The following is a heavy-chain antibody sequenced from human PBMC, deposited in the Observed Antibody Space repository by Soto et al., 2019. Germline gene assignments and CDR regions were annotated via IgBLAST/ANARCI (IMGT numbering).Heavy chain of an antibody. CDR3: ARVFLTGYYTEDYFDY. CDR1: GLTVSSYA. D-gene: IGHD3-9*01. CDR2: ISYDGYKK. J-gene: IGHJ4*02. V-gene: IGHV3-30-3*01. Sequence: VHLVESGGGVVQPGRSLRLSCAASGLTVSSYAMHWVRQAPGKGLEWVAVISYDGYKKSYADSVRGRFTISRDNSKNTLYLQMSSLRPEDTAVYFCARVFLTGYYTEDYFDYWGQGTLVTVSS.